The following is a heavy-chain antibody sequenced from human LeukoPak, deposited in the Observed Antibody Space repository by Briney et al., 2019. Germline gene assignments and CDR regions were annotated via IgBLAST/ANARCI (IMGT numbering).Heavy chain of an antibody. CDR1: GFTFSSYW. V-gene: IGHV3-74*01. D-gene: IGHD4-23*01. Sequence: PGGSLRLSCAASGFTFSSYWMHWVRQAPGKGLVWVSRINTDGSSTTYADSVKGRFTASRDNANSILYLQMNSLRGEDTAVYYCLPGKGYWGQGTLVTVSS. CDR3: LPGKGY. CDR2: INTDGSST. J-gene: IGHJ4*02.